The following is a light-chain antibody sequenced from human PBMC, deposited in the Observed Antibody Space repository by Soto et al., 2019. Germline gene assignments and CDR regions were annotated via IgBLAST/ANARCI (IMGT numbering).Light chain of an antibody. CDR1: SSNIGNNY. Sequence: QSVLTQPPSVSAAPGQKVTISCSGSSSNIGNNYVSWYQQLPGTAPKLLIYDSNKRPSGIPDRFSDSKSGTSATLGITGLQTGDEADYYCGTWDSSLSAVVFGGGTQLTVL. CDR2: DSN. CDR3: GTWDSSLSAVV. V-gene: IGLV1-51*01. J-gene: IGLJ2*01.